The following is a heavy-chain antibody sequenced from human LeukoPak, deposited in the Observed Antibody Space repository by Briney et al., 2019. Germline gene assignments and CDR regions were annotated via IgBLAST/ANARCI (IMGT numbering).Heavy chain of an antibody. Sequence: GGSLRLSCAASGFIFRNYGMSWVRQAPGKGLEWVSTVHGRTYYADSVKGRFTISRDDSRSTLYLQMDNLRAEDTAVYYCAKDQPGDGYNSIWGQGTLATVSS. V-gene: IGHV3-23*01. CDR1: GFIFRNYG. J-gene: IGHJ4*02. D-gene: IGHD5-24*01. CDR3: AKDQPGDGYNSI. CDR2: VHGRT.